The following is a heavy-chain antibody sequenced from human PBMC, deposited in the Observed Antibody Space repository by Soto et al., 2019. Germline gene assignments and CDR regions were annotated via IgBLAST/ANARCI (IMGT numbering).Heavy chain of an antibody. CDR3: VGSGSYTASSYYYYMDV. CDR1: GYTFTSYD. CDR2: MNPNSGNT. D-gene: IGHD3-10*01. Sequence: ASVKVSCKASGYTFTSYDINWVRQATGQGLEWMGWMNPNSGNTGYAQKFQGRVTMTRNTSISTAYMELSSLRSEDTAVYYCVGSGSYTASSYYYYMDVWGKGTTVTVSS. J-gene: IGHJ6*03. V-gene: IGHV1-8*01.